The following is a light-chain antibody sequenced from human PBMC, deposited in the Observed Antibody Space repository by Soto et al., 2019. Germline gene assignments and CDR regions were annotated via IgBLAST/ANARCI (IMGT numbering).Light chain of an antibody. V-gene: IGKV2-28*01. J-gene: IGKJ4*01. CDR3: MQALYTPA. CDR1: QSLLQSDGQNF. Sequence: DVVVTQSPLSLSVTPGEPASISCKSSQSLLQSDGQNFLDWYLQRPGQPPQLLIFLASNRASGVPDRFSGSGSGTDFTLRISRVETEDVGVYYCMQALYTPAFGGGTKVEIK. CDR2: LAS.